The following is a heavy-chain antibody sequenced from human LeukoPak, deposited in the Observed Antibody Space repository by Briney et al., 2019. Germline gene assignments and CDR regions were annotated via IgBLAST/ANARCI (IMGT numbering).Heavy chain of an antibody. CDR2: IYYSGST. D-gene: IGHD1-7*01. Sequence: PSETLSLTCTVSGGSISSSSYYWGWIRQPPGKGLEWIGSIYYSGSTYYNPSLKSRVTISVDTSKNQFSLKLSSVTAADTAVYYCARLELTDYYYYMDVWGKGTTVTVSS. J-gene: IGHJ6*03. V-gene: IGHV4-39*01. CDR3: ARLELTDYYYYMDV. CDR1: GGSISSSSYY.